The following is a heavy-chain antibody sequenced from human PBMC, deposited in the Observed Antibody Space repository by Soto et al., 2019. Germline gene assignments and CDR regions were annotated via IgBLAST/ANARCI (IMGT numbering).Heavy chain of an antibody. J-gene: IGHJ4*02. V-gene: IGHV1-18*01. Sequence: ASVKVSCKASGYTFSSYGISWVRQAPGQGLEWMGWISGYSGHTYYAQKFQGRVTMTTDTSTNTVYMELRSLRSDDTAVYYCARERDNKAEHSSGWYGDFWGQASLVTVAS. D-gene: IGHD6-19*01. CDR3: ARERDNKAEHSSGWYGDF. CDR1: GYTFSSYG. CDR2: ISGYSGHT.